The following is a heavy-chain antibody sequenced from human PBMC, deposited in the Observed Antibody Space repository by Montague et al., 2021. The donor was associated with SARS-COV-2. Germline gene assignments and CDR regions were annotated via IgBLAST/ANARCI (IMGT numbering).Heavy chain of an antibody. CDR1: GDSVSSNSAA. D-gene: IGHD5-12*01. CDR2: TYYRSKWYN. CDR3: ARQPLGYDFVYYYYGMDV. J-gene: IGHJ6*02. Sequence: CAISGDSVSSNSAAWNWIRQSPSRGLEWLGRTYYRSKWYNGYAVSVKSRITINPDTSKNQFSLQLNSVTPEDTAVYYCARQPLGYDFVYYYYGMDVWGQGTTVTVSS. V-gene: IGHV6-1*01.